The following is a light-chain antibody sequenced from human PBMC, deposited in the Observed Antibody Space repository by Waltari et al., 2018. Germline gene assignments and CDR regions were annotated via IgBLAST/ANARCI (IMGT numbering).Light chain of an antibody. Sequence: DTLMTQSPSSLSASVGDRVTITCRASQAISTYVNWYQQTPGMAPKLLIFSSSTLHLGVSSRFSGSGSGTEFTLTISNLQPDDFATYYCQQSYSAPLAFGGGTKLDI. CDR3: QQSYSAPLA. CDR2: SSS. J-gene: IGKJ4*01. CDR1: QAISTY. V-gene: IGKV1-39*01.